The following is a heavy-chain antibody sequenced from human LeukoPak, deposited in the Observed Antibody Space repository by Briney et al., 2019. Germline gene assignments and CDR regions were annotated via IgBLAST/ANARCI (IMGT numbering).Heavy chain of an antibody. Sequence: GGSLRLSCATSGFTFNNYNMNWVRQAPGRALEWVSSITSSGTYIFYADSVKGRFTISRDNAKNSLSLQMNSLRAEDTAVYYCARETPDSSGWDWGQGTLVTVSS. CDR1: GFTFNNYN. J-gene: IGHJ4*02. D-gene: IGHD6-19*01. CDR2: ITSSGTYI. CDR3: ARETPDSSGWD. V-gene: IGHV3-21*01.